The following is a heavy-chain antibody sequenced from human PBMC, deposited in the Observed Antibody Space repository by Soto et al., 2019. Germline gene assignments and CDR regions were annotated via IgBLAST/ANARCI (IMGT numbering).Heavy chain of an antibody. CDR2: ILSNFNT. CDR3: ARRVNGYFVY. Sequence: EVQLLDSGGGVVQPGGSMTLSCAASGFRFRDYTMSWVRQAPGKVLDCFSAILSNFNTYYTDSVRGRFTISRDTSKNTLYLEMNSLRAEHTAIYYCARRVNGYFVYWGQGALVTVSS. J-gene: IGHJ4*02. CDR1: GFRFRDYT. V-gene: IGHV3-23*05. D-gene: IGHD2-8*01.